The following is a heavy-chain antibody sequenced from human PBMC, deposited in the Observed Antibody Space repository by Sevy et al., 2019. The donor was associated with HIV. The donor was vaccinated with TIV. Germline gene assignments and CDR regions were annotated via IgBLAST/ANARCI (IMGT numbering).Heavy chain of an antibody. D-gene: IGHD3-22*01. CDR1: GYIFNNYW. V-gene: IGHV5-51*01. CDR3: ARGLYYYDSSGYSDAFDI. CDR2: FYPGNSDV. Sequence: GESLKISCKGSGYIFNNYWIGWVRQVPGKGLEWMGIFYPGNSDVRYSPSFQGHVTISADKSISAAYLQWRSLKASDTAMYFCARGLYYYDSSGYSDAFDIWGQGTMVTVSS. J-gene: IGHJ3*02.